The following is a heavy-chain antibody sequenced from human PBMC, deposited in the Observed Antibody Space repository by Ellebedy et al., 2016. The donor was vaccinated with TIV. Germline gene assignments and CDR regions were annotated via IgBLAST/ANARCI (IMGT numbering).Heavy chain of an antibody. CDR2: IYQDGSDQ. CDR3: SRRGSYGDYAVQVNNWFDT. Sequence: GESLKISCAASGFSFRSYWMSWVRQAPGKGLEWVANIYQDGSDQYYVDSVKGRFTISRDNANKSLFLKMNSLRVEATAVYYCSRRGSYGDYAVQVNNWFDTWGQGTLVTVSS. CDR1: GFSFRSYW. D-gene: IGHD4-17*01. J-gene: IGHJ5*02. V-gene: IGHV3-7*01.